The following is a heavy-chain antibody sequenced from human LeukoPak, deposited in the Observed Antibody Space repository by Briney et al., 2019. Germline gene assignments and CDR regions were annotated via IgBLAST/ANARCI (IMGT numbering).Heavy chain of an antibody. CDR3: ARKLYVLRFLESPNWFDP. V-gene: IGHV4-39*07. D-gene: IGHD3-3*01. CDR1: GGSIGSSGYY. CDR2: INHSGST. J-gene: IGHJ5*02. Sequence: TSETLSLTCSVSGGSIGSSGYYWGWIRQPPGKGLEWIGEINHSGSTNYNPSLKSRVTISVDTSKNQFSLKLSSVTAADTAVYYCARKLYVLRFLESPNWFDPWGQGTLVTVSS.